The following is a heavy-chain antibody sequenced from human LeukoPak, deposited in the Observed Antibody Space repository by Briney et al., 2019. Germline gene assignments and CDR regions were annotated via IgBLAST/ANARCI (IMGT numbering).Heavy chain of an antibody. D-gene: IGHD6-19*01. Sequence: PGGSLRLSCAASGFTFSSYGMDWVRQAPGKGLEWVAVISYDGSNKYYADSVKGRFTISRDNSKNTLYLQMNSLRAEDTAVYYCAKGGQQWLVLGYWGQGTLVTVSS. J-gene: IGHJ4*02. CDR2: ISYDGSNK. CDR3: AKGGQQWLVLGY. V-gene: IGHV3-30*18. CDR1: GFTFSSYG.